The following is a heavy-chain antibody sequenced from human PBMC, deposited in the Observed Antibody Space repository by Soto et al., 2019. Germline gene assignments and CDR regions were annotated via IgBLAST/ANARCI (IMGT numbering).Heavy chain of an antibody. V-gene: IGHV4-38-2*01. CDR2: IYHSGRP. D-gene: IGHD6-13*01. J-gene: IGHJ4*02. CDR3: ARASAGPAGFDY. Sequence: SETLSLTXAVSNYSMSKGFYWGWVRRPPGKGLEWIGSIYHSGRPYYNPSLRSRATIAVDTSKNQFSLKLTSVTAADTAVYFCARASAGPAGFDYWGQGTLVTVSS. CDR1: NYSMSKGFY.